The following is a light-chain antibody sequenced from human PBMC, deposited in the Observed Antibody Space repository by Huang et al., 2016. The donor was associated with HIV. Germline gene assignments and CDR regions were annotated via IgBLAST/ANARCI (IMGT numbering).Light chain of an antibody. CDR1: QSVLYTSNNKSH. J-gene: IGKJ2*01. V-gene: IGKV4-1*01. CDR2: WAA. Sequence: DIVLTQPSDSLAVSLGERATINCNTSQSVLYTSNNKSHLAWYQQKPGQTPRLLIYWAATRESGVPDRFSGSGSGTDFTLTIRSLQAEDVAVYYCQQYYSTPLYTFGQGTKLEIK. CDR3: QQYYSTPLYT.